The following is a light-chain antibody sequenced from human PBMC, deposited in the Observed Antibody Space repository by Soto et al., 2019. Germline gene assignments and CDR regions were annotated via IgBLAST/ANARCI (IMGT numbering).Light chain of an antibody. V-gene: IGKV3-20*01. CDR2: GAS. J-gene: IGKJ5*01. CDR3: QQYGSSPPT. CDR1: QSVSSSY. Sequence: EIVLTQSPGTLSLSPGERATLSCRASQSVSSSYLAWYQQKPGQAPRLLIYGASSWATGIPDRFSGSGSGTDFTLTISRLEPEDFAVYYCQQYGSSPPTFGQGTDWRL.